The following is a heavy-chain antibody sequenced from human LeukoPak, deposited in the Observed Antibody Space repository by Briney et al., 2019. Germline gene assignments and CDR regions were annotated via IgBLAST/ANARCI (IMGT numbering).Heavy chain of an antibody. J-gene: IGHJ3*02. CDR3: ARDPQLPRAFDI. CDR1: GGTFSNYA. Sequence: ASVKVSCKALGGTFSNYAITWVRQAPGQGLEWMGRIIPLLGVGNSAQKFQGRVTITADKSTNTAYMELSGLRSEDTAVYYCARDPQLPRAFDIWGQGTMVTVSS. CDR2: IIPLLGVG. D-gene: IGHD5-18*01. V-gene: IGHV1-69*04.